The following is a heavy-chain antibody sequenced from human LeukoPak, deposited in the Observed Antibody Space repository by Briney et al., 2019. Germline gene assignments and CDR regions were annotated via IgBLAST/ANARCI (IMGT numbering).Heavy chain of an antibody. CDR1: GGSITSSDW. CDR3: ARGVVTNWFDP. D-gene: IGHD2-21*02. J-gene: IGHJ5*02. V-gene: IGHV4-4*02. CDR2: IYHGGST. Sequence: SKTLSLTCDVSGGSITSSDWWSWVRQPPGKGLEWLGEIYHGGSTNHNPSLKSRVTISVDKSKNQFSLKVSSVTVADTALYYCARGVVTNWFDPWGQGTLVTVSS.